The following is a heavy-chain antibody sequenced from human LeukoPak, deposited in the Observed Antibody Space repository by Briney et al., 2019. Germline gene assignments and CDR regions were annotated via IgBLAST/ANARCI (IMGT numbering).Heavy chain of an antibody. D-gene: IGHD3-22*01. J-gene: IGHJ4*02. CDR3: ARERNYDSSGYYYFDY. Sequence: PSETLSLTCTVSGGSISSGDYYWSWIRQPPGKGLEWIGYIYYSGSTYYNPSLKSRVTISVDTSKNQFSLKLSSVTAADRAVYYCARERNYDSSGYYYFDYWGQGTLVTVSS. CDR2: IYYSGST. CDR1: GGSISSGDYY. V-gene: IGHV4-30-4*01.